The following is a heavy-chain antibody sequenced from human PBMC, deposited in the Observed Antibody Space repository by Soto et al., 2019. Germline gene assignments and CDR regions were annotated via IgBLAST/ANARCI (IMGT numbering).Heavy chain of an antibody. CDR3: AREPSTVVTEYFDY. CDR1: GGSISSGGYY. D-gene: IGHD2-21*02. V-gene: IGHV4-31*03. J-gene: IGHJ4*02. Sequence: QVQLQESGPGLVKPSQTLSLTCTVSGGSISSGGYYWSWIRQHPGKGLEWIGYIYYSGSTYYNPSLKIRVTISVDTSKNQFSLKLSSVTAADTAVYYCAREPSTVVTEYFDYWGQGTLVTVSS. CDR2: IYYSGST.